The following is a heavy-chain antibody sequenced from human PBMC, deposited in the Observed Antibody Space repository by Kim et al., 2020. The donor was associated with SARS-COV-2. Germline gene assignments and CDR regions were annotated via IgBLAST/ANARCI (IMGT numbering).Heavy chain of an antibody. CDR2: ISYDGSNK. D-gene: IGHD2-15*01. CDR1: GFTFSSYG. J-gene: IGHJ5*02. V-gene: IGHV3-30*18. CDR3: AKEKAQDRVNWFDP. Sequence: GGSLRLSCAASGFTFSSYGMHWVRQAPGKGLEWVAVISYDGSNKYYADSVKGRFTISRDNSKNTLYLQMNSLRAEDTAVYYCAKEKAQDRVNWFDPWGQG.